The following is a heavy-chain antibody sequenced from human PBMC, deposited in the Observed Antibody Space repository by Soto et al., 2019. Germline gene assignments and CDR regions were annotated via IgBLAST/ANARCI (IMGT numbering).Heavy chain of an antibody. D-gene: IGHD1-26*01. Sequence: QVQLVESGGGVVQPGRSLRLSCAASGFTFSSYGMHWVRQAPGKGLEWVAVIWYDGSNKYYADSVKGRFTISRDNSKNTLYLQMNSLRAEDTAVYYCARVMDSGSYHPQPLDYWGQGTLVTVSS. CDR3: ARVMDSGSYHPQPLDY. CDR1: GFTFSSYG. J-gene: IGHJ4*02. CDR2: IWYDGSNK. V-gene: IGHV3-33*01.